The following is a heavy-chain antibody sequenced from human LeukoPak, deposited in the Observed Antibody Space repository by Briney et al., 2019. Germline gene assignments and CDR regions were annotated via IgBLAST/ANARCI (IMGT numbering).Heavy chain of an antibody. D-gene: IGHD2-15*01. J-gene: IGHJ3*01. V-gene: IGHV5-51*01. CDR1: GYSFNTDY. CDR2: IYPDDSET. Sequence: GESLKIPCKGSGYSFNTDYIGWVRQMPGKGLEWMGIIYPDDSETNYSPSFQGQVTISVDKSITTAFLQWSSLKASDTAMYFCARQAYGSKFDAFDVWGQGTMVTVSS. CDR3: ARQAYGSKFDAFDV.